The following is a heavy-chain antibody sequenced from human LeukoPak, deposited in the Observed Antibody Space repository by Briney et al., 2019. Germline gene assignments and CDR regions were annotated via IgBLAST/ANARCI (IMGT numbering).Heavy chain of an antibody. Sequence: SVKVSCKASGGTFSSYAISWVRQAPGQGLEWMGGIIPIFGTANYALKFQGRVTITTDESTSTAYMELSSLRSEDTAVYYCARDRVSYYYDSSGYPGSGYFDYWGQGTLVTVSS. D-gene: IGHD3-22*01. J-gene: IGHJ4*02. CDR3: ARDRVSYYYDSSGYPGSGYFDY. V-gene: IGHV1-69*05. CDR1: GGTFSSYA. CDR2: IIPIFGTA.